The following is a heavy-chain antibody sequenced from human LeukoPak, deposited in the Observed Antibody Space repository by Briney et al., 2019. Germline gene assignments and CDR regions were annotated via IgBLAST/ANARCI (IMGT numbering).Heavy chain of an antibody. CDR2: ISSSSSYI. D-gene: IGHD4-17*01. CDR3: ARVYGDYGVGFDH. J-gene: IGHJ4*02. V-gene: IGHV3-21*01. Sequence: GGSLRLSCAASGFTFSSYSMNWVRQAPGKGLEWVSSISSSSSYIYYADSVKGRFTISRDNAKNSLYLQMNSLRAEDTAVYYCARVYGDYGVGFDHWGQGTLVTVSS. CDR1: GFTFSSYS.